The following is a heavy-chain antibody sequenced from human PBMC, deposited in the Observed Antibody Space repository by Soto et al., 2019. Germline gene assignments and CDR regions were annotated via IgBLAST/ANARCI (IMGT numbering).Heavy chain of an antibody. J-gene: IGHJ4*02. Sequence: QVQLVQSGAEVRKPGSSVKVSCKASGGTFSRLAISWVRQAPGQGLEWMGGIIPIFGTPNHAQKFQGRLTITADEATSTVHMELSSLRSEDTAIYYCARRWGEDSSDYFYAYWGQGTLVIVSS. CDR3: ARRWGEDSSDYFYAY. V-gene: IGHV1-69*01. D-gene: IGHD3-22*01. CDR1: GGTFSRLA. CDR2: IIPIFGTP.